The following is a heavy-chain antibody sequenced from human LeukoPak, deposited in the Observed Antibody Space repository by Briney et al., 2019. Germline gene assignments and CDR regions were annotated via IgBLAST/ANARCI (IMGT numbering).Heavy chain of an antibody. CDR3: ARAEAYYHSIH. J-gene: IGHJ4*02. Sequence: GGAPRLSCAAPGFTFSGYGMNWGRQAPGKGVEWVSYISSSSTMYYADSVKGRFTISRDNAKNSLYLQMNSLRAEDTAVYYCARAEAYYHSIHWGQGTLVTVSS. CDR1: GFTFSGYG. D-gene: IGHD3-22*01. V-gene: IGHV3-48*01. CDR2: ISSSSTM.